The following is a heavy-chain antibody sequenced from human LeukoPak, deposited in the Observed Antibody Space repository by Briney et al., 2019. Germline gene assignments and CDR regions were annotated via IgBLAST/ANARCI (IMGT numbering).Heavy chain of an antibody. CDR3: ARAALRGVSYY. J-gene: IGHJ4*02. V-gene: IGHV3-23*01. CDR2: ITGSGGRT. D-gene: IGHD3-10*01. CDR1: GFTFDNYA. Sequence: GGSLRLSCAASGFTFDNYAINWVRQAPGKGLEWVSAITGSGGRTYYADSVKGRFTISRDNSKNTLYLQMNSLRAEDTAVYYCARAALRGVSYYWGQGTLVTVSS.